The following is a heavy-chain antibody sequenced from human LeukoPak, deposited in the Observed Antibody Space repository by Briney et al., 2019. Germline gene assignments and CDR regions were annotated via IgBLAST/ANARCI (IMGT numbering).Heavy chain of an antibody. D-gene: IGHD3-10*02. Sequence: GGSLRLSCAASGFTFSSYWMSWVRQAPGKGLEWVSYISSSSSTIYYADSVKGRFTISRDNAKNSLYLQMNSLRAEDTAVYYCAELGITMIGGVWGKGTTVTISS. V-gene: IGHV3-48*01. CDR2: ISSSSSTI. J-gene: IGHJ6*04. CDR1: GFTFSSYW. CDR3: AELGITMIGGV.